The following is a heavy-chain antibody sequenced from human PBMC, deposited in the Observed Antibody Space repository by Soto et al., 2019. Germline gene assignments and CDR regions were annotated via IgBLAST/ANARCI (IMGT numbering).Heavy chain of an antibody. CDR2: ISAYNGNT. Sequence: QVQLVQSGAEVKKPGASVKVSCKASGYTFTSYGISWVRQAPGQGLEWMGWISAYNGNTKYTQKLQGRVTMTTDTTTSTGYMELRSLRSDDTAVYYCARDLAVGLVDYWGQGTLVTVSS. V-gene: IGHV1-18*01. CDR1: GYTFTSYG. D-gene: IGHD6-19*01. CDR3: ARDLAVGLVDY. J-gene: IGHJ4*02.